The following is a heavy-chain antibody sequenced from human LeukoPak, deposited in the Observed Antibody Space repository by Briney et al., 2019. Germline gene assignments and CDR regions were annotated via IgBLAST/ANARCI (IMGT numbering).Heavy chain of an antibody. D-gene: IGHD4-17*01. CDR2: IRQDGSQK. CDR3: ARESGSVTSEVDFDY. V-gene: IGHV3-7*01. J-gene: IGHJ4*02. Sequence: GGSLRLSCAASGFTFSSYWMSWVRQAPGKGLEWVATIRQDGSQKYYVDSVKGRFTISRDNAKNSLYLQMNSLRAEDTAVYYCARESGSVTSEVDFDYWGQGTLVTVSA. CDR1: GFTFSSYW.